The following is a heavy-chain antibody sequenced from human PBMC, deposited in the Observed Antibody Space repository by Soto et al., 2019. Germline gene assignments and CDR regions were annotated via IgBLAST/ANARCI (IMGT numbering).Heavy chain of an antibody. V-gene: IGHV1-18*04. J-gene: IGHJ4*02. D-gene: IGHD3-10*01. CDR1: GYTFTSYG. Sequence: ASVKVSCKASGYTFTSYGISWVRQAPGQGLEWMGWISAYNGNTNYAQKLQGRVTMTTDTSTSTAYMELRSLRSDGTAVYYCARGGTIWFGELLTDYWGQGTLVTVPQ. CDR3: ARGGTIWFGELLTDY. CDR2: ISAYNGNT.